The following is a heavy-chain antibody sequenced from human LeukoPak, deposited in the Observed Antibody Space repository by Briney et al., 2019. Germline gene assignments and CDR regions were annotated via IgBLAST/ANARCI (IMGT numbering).Heavy chain of an antibody. Sequence: GGSLRLSCAASGFSISNDWMSWVRQAPGKGLEWVARVKSRSAGETADYAAPVKGRFTISRDDSKNTLYLQMNSLKTEDTAVYYCTLIQGWGSGSYYRDFWGQGTLVTVSS. CDR1: GFSISNDW. V-gene: IGHV3-15*01. D-gene: IGHD3-10*01. CDR2: VKSRSAGETA. J-gene: IGHJ4*02. CDR3: TLIQGWGSGSYYRDF.